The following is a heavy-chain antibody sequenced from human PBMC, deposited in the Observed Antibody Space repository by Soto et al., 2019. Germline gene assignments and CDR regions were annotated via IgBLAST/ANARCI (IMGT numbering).Heavy chain of an antibody. Sequence: SETLSLTCNVSGGSIRSGDHYWSWIRQPPGNGLEWIGYIYYSGSTYYNPSLKSRVTISVDTSKNQFSLKLSSVTAADTAVYYCARDNRYYYDSSGSSPFDYWGQGTLVTVSS. V-gene: IGHV4-30-4*01. CDR3: ARDNRYYYDSSGSSPFDY. J-gene: IGHJ4*02. D-gene: IGHD3-22*01. CDR1: GGSIRSGDHY. CDR2: IYYSGST.